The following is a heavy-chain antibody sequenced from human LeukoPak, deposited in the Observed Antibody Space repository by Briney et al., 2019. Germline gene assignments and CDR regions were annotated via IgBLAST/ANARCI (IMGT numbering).Heavy chain of an antibody. D-gene: IGHD3-22*01. Sequence: GGSLRLSCAASGFTFSNYAMSWVRQAPGKGLEWVSGIYVSAGSAYYADSVKGRFTISRDNSKNTLYLQMNSLRAEDTAVYYCAKDYSSAYWGQGPLVTVPS. CDR1: GFTFSNYA. CDR2: IYVSAGSA. CDR3: AKDYSSAY. V-gene: IGHV3-23*01. J-gene: IGHJ4*02.